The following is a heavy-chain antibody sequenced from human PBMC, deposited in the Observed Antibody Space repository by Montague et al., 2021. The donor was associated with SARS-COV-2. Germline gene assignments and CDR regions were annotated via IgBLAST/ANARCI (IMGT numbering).Heavy chain of an antibody. J-gene: IGHJ4*02. Sequence: SLRLSCAASVFTFSRYWMHLVRQTPGKGLVWVSRINTDGSNTNYSDTVKGRFTISRDNAKNTVYLQMNSLRAEDTAVYYCVRDFRSVDYWGQGTLVTVSP. V-gene: IGHV3-74*01. D-gene: IGHD2-15*01. CDR1: VFTFSRYW. CDR3: VRDFRSVDY. CDR2: INTDGSNT.